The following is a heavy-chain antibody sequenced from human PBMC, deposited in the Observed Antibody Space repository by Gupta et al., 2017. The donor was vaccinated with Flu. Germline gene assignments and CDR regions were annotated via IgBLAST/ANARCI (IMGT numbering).Heavy chain of an antibody. CDR2: IDSSGTYT. J-gene: IGHJ3*02. CDR1: FTFSIYS. V-gene: IGHV3-21*01. D-gene: IGHD3-10*01. Sequence: FTFSIYSMTWVRQAPGKGLEWVSSIDSSGTYTYYADSVKGRFTISRDNAKSSLFLQMNSLRAEDTAVYYCAVASTVVRGRLDAVDIWGQGTMVNVSS. CDR3: AVASTVVRGRLDAVDI.